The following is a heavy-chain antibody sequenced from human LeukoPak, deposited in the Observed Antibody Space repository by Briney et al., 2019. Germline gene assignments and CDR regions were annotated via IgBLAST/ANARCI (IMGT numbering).Heavy chain of an antibody. CDR2: IYTSGST. CDR1: GGSISSGSYY. J-gene: IGHJ4*02. Sequence: SQTLSLTCTVSGGSISSGSYYWSWIRQPAGKGLEWIVRIYTSGSTNYNPSLKRRVTISVDTSKNQFSLKLSSVTAADTAVYYCAREDYYDSSGYCYYWGQGTLVTVSS. D-gene: IGHD3-22*01. CDR3: AREDYYDSSGYCYY. V-gene: IGHV4-61*02.